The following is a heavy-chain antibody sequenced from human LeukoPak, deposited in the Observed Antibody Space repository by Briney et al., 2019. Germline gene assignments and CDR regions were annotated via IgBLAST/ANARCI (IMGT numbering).Heavy chain of an antibody. J-gene: IGHJ5*02. V-gene: IGHV4-30-4*01. Sequence: SETLSLTCTVSGGSISSGDYYWSWIRQPPGKGLEWIGYIYYSGSTYYNPSLKSRVTISVDTSKNQFSLKLSSVTAADTAVYYCARVYSYYDSSGYYGAWGQGTLVTVSS. D-gene: IGHD3-22*01. CDR2: IYYSGST. CDR3: ARVYSYYDSSGYYGA. CDR1: GGSISSGDYY.